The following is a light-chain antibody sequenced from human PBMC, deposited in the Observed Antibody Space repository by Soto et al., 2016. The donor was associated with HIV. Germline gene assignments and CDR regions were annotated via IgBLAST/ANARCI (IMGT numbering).Light chain of an antibody. CDR3: QAWDSSTAYV. Sequence: SYVLTQPPSLSVAPRKTARITCGGDNVGSKSVHWYQQKTGQAPVLVVYDDSDRPSGIPERFSGSNSGDTATLTISGTQAMDEADYYCQAWDSSTAYVFGTGTKVTVL. J-gene: IGLJ1*01. CDR2: DDS. V-gene: IGLV3-21*01. CDR1: NVGSKS.